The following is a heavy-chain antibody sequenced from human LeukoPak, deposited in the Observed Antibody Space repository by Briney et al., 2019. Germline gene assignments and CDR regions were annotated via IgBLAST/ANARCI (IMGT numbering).Heavy chain of an antibody. V-gene: IGHV3-23*01. CDR3: AKDLGVPAAIMEDAFDI. CDR1: GFTFSSYA. D-gene: IGHD2-2*01. CDR2: ISAGGGTT. J-gene: IGHJ3*02. Sequence: QTGGSLGLSCAASGFTFSSYAMNWVRQAPGKGLEWVSGISAGGGTTYYADSVKGRFTISRDNSKNTLYLQMNTLRAEDTAVYHCAKDLGVPAAIMEDAFDIWGQGTMVTVSS.